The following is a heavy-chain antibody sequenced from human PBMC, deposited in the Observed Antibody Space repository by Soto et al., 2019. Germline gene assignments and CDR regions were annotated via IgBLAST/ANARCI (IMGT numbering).Heavy chain of an antibody. V-gene: IGHV3-30*18. CDR3: AKDRGYCSSTSCYSLVGGMDV. CDR2: ISYDGSNK. J-gene: IGHJ6*02. CDR1: GFTFSSYG. D-gene: IGHD2-2*01. Sequence: QVQLVESGGGVVQPGRSLRLSCAASGFTFSSYGMHWVRQAPGKGLEWVAVISYDGSNKYNADSVKGRFTISRDNSKNTLYLQMNSLRAEDKSVYYCAKDRGYCSSTSCYSLVGGMDVWGHGTTVTVSS.